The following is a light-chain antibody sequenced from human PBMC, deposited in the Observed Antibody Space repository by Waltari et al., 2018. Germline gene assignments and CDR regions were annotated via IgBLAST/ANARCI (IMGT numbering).Light chain of an antibody. CDR2: DAS. CDR3: QQYDDWS. CDR1: QSVTTN. V-gene: IGKV3-15*01. Sequence: EIVLTQSPATLSVSPGGRATLSCRASQSVTTNLAWYQQRPGQAPSLLIYDASTRATGVPARVSGSGSGTEFTLTISSLQSTDFAVYYCQQYDDWSFGQGTKLEIK. J-gene: IGKJ2*01.